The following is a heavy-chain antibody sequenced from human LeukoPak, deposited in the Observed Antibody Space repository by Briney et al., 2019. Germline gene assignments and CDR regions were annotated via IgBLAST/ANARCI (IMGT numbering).Heavy chain of an antibody. CDR3: AKSTSIFGGYYHYYYMDV. CDR2: IIGSSI. CDR1: GFMFSTYD. V-gene: IGHV3-23*01. D-gene: IGHD3-3*01. J-gene: IGHJ6*03. Sequence: PGGSLRLPCAASGFMFSTYDTSWVRQAPGKGLEWVSTIIGSSIYYADSVKGRFTISRDNSKNTLYLQMNNLRAEDTALYYCAKSTSIFGGYYHYYYMDVWGKGTTVTVSS.